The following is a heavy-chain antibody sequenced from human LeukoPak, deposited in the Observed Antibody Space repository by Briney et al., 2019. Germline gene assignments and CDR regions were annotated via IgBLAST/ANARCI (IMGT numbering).Heavy chain of an antibody. CDR1: GFTFSSYG. D-gene: IGHD3-16*02. V-gene: IGHV3-30*19. Sequence: PGGSLRLSCAASGFTFSSYGMHWVRQAPGKGLEWVAVISYDGSNKYYADSVKGRFTISRDNSKNTLYLQMNSLRAEDTAVYYCAKDYKRTMITFGGVIVPRGLDYWGQGTLVTVSS. J-gene: IGHJ4*02. CDR3: AKDYKRTMITFGGVIVPRGLDY. CDR2: ISYDGSNK.